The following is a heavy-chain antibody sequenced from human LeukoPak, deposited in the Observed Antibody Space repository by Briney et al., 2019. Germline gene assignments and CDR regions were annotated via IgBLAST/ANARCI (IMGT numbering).Heavy chain of an antibody. D-gene: IGHD1-14*01. J-gene: IGHJ4*01. CDR3: ARGDASTETGFNY. CDR2: IYPGDSDT. Sequence: VESLLINHQISGFTFTNYWIGWVPQMPGKGLEWMGIIYPGDSDTKYSPSFRGQVTMSADKSTSTAYLQWGSLKASDTAMYFCARGDASTETGFNYCGLGSLVTVSS. V-gene: IGHV5-51*01. CDR1: GFTFTNYW.